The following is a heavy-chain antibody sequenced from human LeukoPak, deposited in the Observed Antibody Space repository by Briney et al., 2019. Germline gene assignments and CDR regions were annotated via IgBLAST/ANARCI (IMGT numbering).Heavy chain of an antibody. J-gene: IGHJ4*02. CDR3: ARGSSFDGYCSAGACDAGYYDS. Sequence: PSETLSLTCAVYGESFSAYLWNWIRQAPGKPLEYIGEINHRGSSHYNPSLKTRVTLSVDTSKNQFSLKLTSVTAADTAVYFCARGSSFDGYCSAGACDAGYYDSWGQGTPVTVSS. CDR1: GESFSAYL. V-gene: IGHV4-34*01. D-gene: IGHD2-15*01. CDR2: INHRGSS.